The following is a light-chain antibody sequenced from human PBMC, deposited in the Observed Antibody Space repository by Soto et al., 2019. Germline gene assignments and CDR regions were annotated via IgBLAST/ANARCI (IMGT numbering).Light chain of an antibody. CDR3: SSYTSSSTRG. CDR2: DVS. Sequence: QSALTQPASVSGSPGQSITISCAGTSSDVGGYNYVSWYQQHPGKAPKLMIYDVSNRPSGVSNRFSGSKSGNTASLTISGLQAEDEADYYGSSYTSSSTRGFGGGTKLTVL. J-gene: IGLJ2*01. V-gene: IGLV2-14*01. CDR1: SSDVGGYNY.